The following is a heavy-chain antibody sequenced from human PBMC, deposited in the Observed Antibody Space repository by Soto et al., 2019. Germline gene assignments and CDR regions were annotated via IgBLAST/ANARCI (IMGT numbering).Heavy chain of an antibody. Sequence: QVELVQSGAEVKKPGASVKASCKASGYTFTRYDISWVRQAPGQGLEWIGWINTYNGDTSYAQNLQGSVTMTTDTSTSTAYMEPRSLRSDDTAVYYCARDEYGGDSGYAMDVWGQGTTVTVSS. D-gene: IGHD2-21*02. CDR2: INTYNGDT. V-gene: IGHV1-18*01. CDR1: GYTFTRYD. J-gene: IGHJ6*02. CDR3: ARDEYGGDSGYAMDV.